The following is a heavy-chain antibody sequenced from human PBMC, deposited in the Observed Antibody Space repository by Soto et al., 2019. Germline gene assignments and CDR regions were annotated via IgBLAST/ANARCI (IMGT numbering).Heavy chain of an antibody. V-gene: IGHV4-61*01. CDR3: ATGRVLYGSEY. D-gene: IGHD3-10*01. CDR2: IHYSGST. J-gene: IGHJ4*02. Sequence: PSETLSLTCTVSGGSVSSGSYYWSWIRQPPGKGLEWIGYIHYSGSTNYNPSLKSRVTISVDTSKNQYSLRLSSVTTADTALYYCATGRVLYGSEYWGQGTLVTVSS. CDR1: GGSVSSGSYY.